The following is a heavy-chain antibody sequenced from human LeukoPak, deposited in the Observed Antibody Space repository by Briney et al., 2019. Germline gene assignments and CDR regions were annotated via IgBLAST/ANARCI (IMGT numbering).Heavy chain of an antibody. Sequence: SQSLSLTCAVYGGSFSGYYWSWIRPPPGKGLEWIGAINHSGSTTYNPSLKSRVTISVETSKNQFSLKLSSVTAADTAVDYCAILILDGQSQLRYFGWLLFAYYYYYIDVWGKGATVTISS. CDR2: INHSGST. D-gene: IGHD3-9*01. J-gene: IGHJ6*03. CDR3: AILILDGQSQLRYFGWLLFAYYYYYIDV. V-gene: IGHV4-34*01. CDR1: GGSFSGYY.